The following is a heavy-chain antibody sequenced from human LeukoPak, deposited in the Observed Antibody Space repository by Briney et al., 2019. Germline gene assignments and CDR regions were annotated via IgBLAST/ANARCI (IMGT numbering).Heavy chain of an antibody. J-gene: IGHJ4*02. CDR3: ARDYWSYYYDSSGYYNY. Sequence: PGGSLRLSCAASGFIFTNYNLNWVRQAPGKGLEWISSISGGSTYIYYADSVRGRFTISRDNAKNSLYLQMNSLRAEDTAVYYCARDYWSYYYDSSGYYNYWGQGILVTVSS. CDR2: ISGGSTYI. V-gene: IGHV3-21*01. D-gene: IGHD3-22*01. CDR1: GFIFTNYN.